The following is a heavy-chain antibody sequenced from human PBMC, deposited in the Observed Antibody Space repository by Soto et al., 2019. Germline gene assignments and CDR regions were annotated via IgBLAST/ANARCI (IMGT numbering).Heavy chain of an antibody. CDR2: INPNSGGT. J-gene: IGHJ6*02. V-gene: IGHV1-2*02. CDR1: GYTFTGYY. CDR3: ARDRSYSSSSPPPYYYYYYGMDV. D-gene: IGHD6-6*01. Sequence: ASVKVSCKASGYTFTGYYMHWVRQAPGQGLEWMGWINPNSGGTNYAQKFQGRVTMTRDTSISTAYMELSRLRSDDTAVYYCARDRSYSSSSPPPYYYYYYGMDVWGQGTTATVSS.